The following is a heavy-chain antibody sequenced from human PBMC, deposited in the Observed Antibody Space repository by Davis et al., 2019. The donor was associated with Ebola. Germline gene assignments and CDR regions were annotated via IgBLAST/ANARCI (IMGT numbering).Heavy chain of an antibody. CDR3: AREHSPESEDGMDV. J-gene: IGHJ6*02. Sequence: ESLKISCAASGFTFRNYAMNWVRQAPGKGLEWVSGISGSGDSTNYADSVKGRVTMSRDNSKNSLYLEMNSLRVDDTAVYYCAREHSPESEDGMDVWGQGTTVSVSS. CDR2: ISGSGDST. CDR1: GFTFRNYA. V-gene: IGHV3-23*01.